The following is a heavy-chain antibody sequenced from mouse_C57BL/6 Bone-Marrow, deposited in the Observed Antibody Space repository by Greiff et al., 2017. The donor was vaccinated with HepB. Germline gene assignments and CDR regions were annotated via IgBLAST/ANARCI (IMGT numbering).Heavy chain of an antibody. D-gene: IGHD2-5*01. Sequence: QVQLQQSGPELVRPGASVKISCKAPGYTFTSHWMQWVRQRPGQGLEWIGEIFPGSGSTYYNETFKGQATLTVDTSSSTAYMQLSSLTSEDSAVYYCYYVNVCYSNFFDYWGQGTTLTVSS. V-gene: IGHV1-56*01. J-gene: IGHJ2*01. CDR2: IFPGSGST. CDR1: GYTFTSHW. CDR3: YYVNVCYSNFFDY.